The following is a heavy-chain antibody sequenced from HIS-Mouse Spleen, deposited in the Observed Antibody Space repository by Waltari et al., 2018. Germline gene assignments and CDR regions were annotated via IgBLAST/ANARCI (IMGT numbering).Heavy chain of an antibody. Sequence: QVQLVQSGAEVKKPGASVKVSCNDSGYTFTGDYMHWVRQAPGQVLEWMGGINPNSGGTNYAQKFQGRVTMTRDTSISTAYMELSRLRSDDTAVYYCARGGNWDDAFDIWGQGTMVTVSS. J-gene: IGHJ3*02. D-gene: IGHD7-27*01. CDR1: GYTFTGDY. V-gene: IGHV1-2*02. CDR2: INPNSGGT. CDR3: ARGGNWDDAFDI.